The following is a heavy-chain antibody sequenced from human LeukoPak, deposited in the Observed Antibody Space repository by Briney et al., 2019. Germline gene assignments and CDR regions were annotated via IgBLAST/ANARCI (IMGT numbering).Heavy chain of an antibody. CDR1: GGSISNYY. CDR2: FYTSGST. V-gene: IGHV4-4*07. J-gene: IGHJ3*02. Sequence: SETLSLTCTVSGGSISNYYWSWIRQPAGKGLEWIGRFYTSGSTIYNPSLKSRVTISVDTSKNQFSLKLSSVTAADTAIYYCARDRGGLDAFDIWGQGTMVTVSS. D-gene: IGHD3-10*01. CDR3: ARDRGGLDAFDI.